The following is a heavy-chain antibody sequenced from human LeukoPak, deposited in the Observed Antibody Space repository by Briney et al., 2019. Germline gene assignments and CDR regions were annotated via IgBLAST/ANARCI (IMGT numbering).Heavy chain of an antibody. CDR3: ARVDGYSYGRFDY. J-gene: IGHJ4*02. V-gene: IGHV4-38-2*02. CDR2: IYHSGST. D-gene: IGHD5-18*01. Sequence: SETLSLTCTVSGYSISSGYYWGWIRQPPGKGLEWIGSIYHSGSTYYNPSLKSRVTISVDTSKNQFSLKLNSVTAADTAVYYCARVDGYSYGRFDYWGQGTLVTVSS. CDR1: GYSISSGYY.